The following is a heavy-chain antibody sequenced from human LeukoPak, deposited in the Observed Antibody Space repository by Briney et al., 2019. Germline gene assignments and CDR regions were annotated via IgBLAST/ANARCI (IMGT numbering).Heavy chain of an antibody. D-gene: IGHD3-16*01. J-gene: IGHJ5*02. CDR1: GGSISNYY. Sequence: SETLSLTCTVSGGSISNYYWTWIRQSPGTGLEWIGSIYDSGSTYYNPSLKSRVTISVDTSKNQFSLKLNSVTAADTAVYYCARHYGPWGQGTLVTVSS. CDR2: IYDSGST. CDR3: ARHYGP. V-gene: IGHV4-59*05.